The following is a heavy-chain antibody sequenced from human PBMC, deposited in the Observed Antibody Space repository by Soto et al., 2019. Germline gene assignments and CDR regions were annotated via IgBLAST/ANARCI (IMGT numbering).Heavy chain of an antibody. CDR3: AKDMDTMVRGPYHYGMVV. CDR2: ISYDGSNK. CDR1: GFTFSSYG. Sequence: PGGSLRLSCAASGFTFSSYGRHWVRQAPGKGLEWVAVISYDGSNKYYADSVKGRFTISRDNSKNTLYLQMSSLRAEDTAVYYCAKDMDTMVRGPYHYGMVVWGQGTTVTVSS. D-gene: IGHD3-10*01. J-gene: IGHJ6*02. V-gene: IGHV3-30*18.